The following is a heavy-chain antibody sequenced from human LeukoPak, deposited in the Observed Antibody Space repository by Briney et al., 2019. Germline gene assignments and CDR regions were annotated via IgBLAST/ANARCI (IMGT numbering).Heavy chain of an antibody. J-gene: IGHJ4*02. Sequence: ASVKVSCKASGFTFSSYAMSWVRQAPGKGLEWVSAISGSGGSTYYADSVKGRFTISRDNSKNTLYLQMNSLRAEDTAVYYCAKARFTSPPEGRFLEWLLGYFDYWGQGTLVTVSS. D-gene: IGHD3-3*01. CDR2: ISGSGGST. CDR1: GFTFSSYA. V-gene: IGHV3-23*01. CDR3: AKARFTSPPEGRFLEWLLGYFDY.